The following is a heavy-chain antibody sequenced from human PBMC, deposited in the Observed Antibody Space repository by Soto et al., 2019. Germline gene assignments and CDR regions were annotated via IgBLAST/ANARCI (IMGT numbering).Heavy chain of an antibody. Sequence: QVQLVESGGGVVQPGRSLRLSCEASGFTFKSYGMHWVRQAPGKGLEWVAVVWYDGTNKKYADSVKGRFNIYRDKSTNTLYLQMDRLRAEDTRIYYCARGGHRSSWYRLEAYFLDYWCQGSLVTVSS. CDR1: GFTFKSYG. V-gene: IGHV3-33*01. J-gene: IGHJ4*02. D-gene: IGHD6-13*01. CDR3: ARGGHRSSWYRLEAYFLDY. CDR2: VWYDGTNK.